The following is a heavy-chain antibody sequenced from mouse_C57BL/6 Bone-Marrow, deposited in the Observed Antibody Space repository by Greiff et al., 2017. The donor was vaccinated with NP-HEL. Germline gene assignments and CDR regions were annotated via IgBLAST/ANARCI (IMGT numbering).Heavy chain of an antibody. D-gene: IGHD1-1*02. V-gene: IGHV10-1*01. CDR1: GFSFNTYA. CDR2: IRSKSNNYAT. Sequence: EVKLMESGGGLVQPKGSLKLSCAASGFSFNTYAMNWVRQAPGKGLEWVARIRSKSNNYATSYADSVKDRFTISREDSESMLYLQMNNLKTEDTAMYYCVRHEHYDAMDYWGQGTSVTVSS. J-gene: IGHJ4*01. CDR3: VRHEHYDAMDY.